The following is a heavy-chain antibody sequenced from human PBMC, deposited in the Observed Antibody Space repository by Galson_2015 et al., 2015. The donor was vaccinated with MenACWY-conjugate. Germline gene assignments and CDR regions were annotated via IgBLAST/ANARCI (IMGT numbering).Heavy chain of an antibody. CDR2: IKSDGSEQ. CDR1: GFPFYSYW. D-gene: IGHD3-16*01. J-gene: IGHJ4*02. Sequence: SLRLSCATSGFPFYSYWMTWVRQAPGKGLEWVANIKSDGSEQYYLDSVRGRFTISRDNAKNSLFLQINSLRPDDTAVYFCVRPIKTFGAVRSLDYWGQGTVVTVSS. V-gene: IGHV3-7*01. CDR3: VRPIKTFGAVRSLDY.